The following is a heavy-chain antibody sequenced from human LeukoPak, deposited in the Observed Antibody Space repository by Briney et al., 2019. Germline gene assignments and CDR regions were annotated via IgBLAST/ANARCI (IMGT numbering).Heavy chain of an antibody. CDR3: ARGRGPYGWFDP. D-gene: IGHD3-10*01. J-gene: IGHJ5*02. CDR2: MNSAETTT. Sequence: PGGSLRLSCAASGFTSSDYWMHWVRHAPGKGLVWVSRMNSAETTTNYADSVKGRFTISRDTAKNTLYLQMNSLRAEDTAVYYCARGRGPYGWFDPWGQGTLVIVSS. V-gene: IGHV3-74*01. CDR1: GFTSSDYW.